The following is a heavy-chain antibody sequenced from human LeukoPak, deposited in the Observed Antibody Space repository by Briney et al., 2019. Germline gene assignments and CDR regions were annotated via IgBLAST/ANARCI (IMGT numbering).Heavy chain of an antibody. CDR1: GYTFTNYY. J-gene: IGHJ4*02. V-gene: IGHV1-2*02. CDR3: ARELGPWLPDY. D-gene: IGHD6-19*01. CDR2: INSNRGGT. Sequence: ASVKVSCKASGYTFTNYYIHWVRQAPGQGLEWMGWINSNRGGTNYAQKFQGRVTMTRDTSISTAYMELRSVRSDDTAVYYCARELGPWLPDYWGQGTLVTVSS.